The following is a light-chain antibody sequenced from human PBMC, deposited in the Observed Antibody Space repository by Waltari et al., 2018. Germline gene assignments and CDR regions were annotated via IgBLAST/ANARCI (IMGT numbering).Light chain of an antibody. CDR3: QQYSNVPLT. J-gene: IGKJ4*01. CDR1: HDIDKN. CDR2: DAS. V-gene: IGKV1-33*01. Sequence: DIQMTQAPSSLSASVGDRVTITCQASHDIDKNLNWFQQKPGKAPKVLIFDASTLRTGVPLRFSGSGSGTHFTFTISNLQPEDVATYYCQQYSNVPLTFGGGTKVEIK.